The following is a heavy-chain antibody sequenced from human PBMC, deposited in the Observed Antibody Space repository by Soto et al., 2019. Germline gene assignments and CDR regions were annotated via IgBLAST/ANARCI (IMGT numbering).Heavy chain of an antibody. D-gene: IGHD6-25*01. Sequence: ASVKVSCKASGGTFSSYAISWVRQAPGQGLEWMGGIIPIFGTANYAQKFQGRVTITADESTSTAYMELSSLRSEDTAVYYCARDLERAHYYYYYGMDVWGQGTTVTVSS. J-gene: IGHJ6*02. V-gene: IGHV1-69*13. CDR2: IIPIFGTA. CDR3: ARDLERAHYYYYYGMDV. CDR1: GGTFSSYA.